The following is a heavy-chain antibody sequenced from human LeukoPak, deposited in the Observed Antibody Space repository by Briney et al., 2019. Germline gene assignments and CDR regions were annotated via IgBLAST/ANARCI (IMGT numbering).Heavy chain of an antibody. D-gene: IGHD3-22*01. V-gene: IGHV3-23*01. CDR3: ASYRASYYYDSSGDFDY. Sequence: PGGSLRLSCAASGFTFSSYAMSWVRQAPGRGLEWVSAISGSGGSTYYTDSVKGRFTISRDNAKNSLYLQMNSLRDEDTAVYYCASYRASYYYDSSGDFDYWGQGTLVTVSS. CDR1: GFTFSSYA. CDR2: ISGSGGST. J-gene: IGHJ4*02.